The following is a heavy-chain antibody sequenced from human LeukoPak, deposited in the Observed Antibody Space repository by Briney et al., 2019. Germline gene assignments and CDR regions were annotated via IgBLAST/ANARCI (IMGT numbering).Heavy chain of an antibody. Sequence: PSETLSLTCTVSGGSISGSYYWSWIRQPPGKGLEWIGYFYYTGSTHYNPSLKSRVTISVDTSKNQLSLKVTSVTAADTAIYYCATSPMVRGIYQFDYWGQGTLVTVSS. CDR3: ATSPMVRGIYQFDY. J-gene: IGHJ4*02. CDR2: FYYTGST. CDR1: GGSISGSYY. V-gene: IGHV4-61*01. D-gene: IGHD3-10*01.